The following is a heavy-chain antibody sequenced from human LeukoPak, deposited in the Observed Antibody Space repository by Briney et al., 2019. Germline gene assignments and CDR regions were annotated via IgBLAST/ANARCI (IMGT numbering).Heavy chain of an antibody. D-gene: IGHD1-7*01. CDR3: ARGPGGGTTFLGDY. CDR1: GYTFTSYD. J-gene: IGHJ4*02. Sequence: ASVTVSCTASGYTFTSYDINWVRQATGQGLEWVGWMNPNSGNTGYAQKFQGRVTMTRNTSISTAYMELSSLRSEDTAVYYCARGPGGGTTFLGDYWGQGTLVTVSS. CDR2: MNPNSGNT. V-gene: IGHV1-8*01.